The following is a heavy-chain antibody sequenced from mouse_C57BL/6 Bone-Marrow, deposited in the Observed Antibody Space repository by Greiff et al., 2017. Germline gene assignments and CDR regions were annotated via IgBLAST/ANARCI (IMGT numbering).Heavy chain of an antibody. D-gene: IGHD2-4*01. Sequence: QVQLQQPGAELVKPGASVKLSCKASGYTFPSYWMQWVKQRPGQGLEWIGEIDPSDSYTNYNQKFKGKATLTVDTSSSTAYMQLSSLTSEDSAVYYCAREGIYYDSYDYWGQGTTLTVSS. J-gene: IGHJ2*01. CDR2: IDPSDSYT. CDR1: GYTFPSYW. V-gene: IGHV1-50*01. CDR3: AREGIYYDSYDY.